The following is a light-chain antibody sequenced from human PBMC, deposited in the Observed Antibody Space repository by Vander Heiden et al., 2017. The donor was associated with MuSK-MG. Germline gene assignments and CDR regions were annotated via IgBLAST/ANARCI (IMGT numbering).Light chain of an antibody. CDR3: QRRHDGHPMYT. CDR2: DTS. CDR1: QSVRSY. Sequence: EIVLTQSPATLSLSPGERATLSCKTSQSVRSYLAWYQQKPGQAPRLLIYDTSNRATGIQARFSGSGYGTDFTLTISSREPEDSAVYYCQRRHDGHPMYTFGQGTKLEIK. V-gene: IGKV3-11*01. J-gene: IGKJ2*01.